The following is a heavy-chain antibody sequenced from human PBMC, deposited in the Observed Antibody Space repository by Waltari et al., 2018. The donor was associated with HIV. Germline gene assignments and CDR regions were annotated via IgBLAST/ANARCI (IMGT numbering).Heavy chain of an antibody. CDR1: GFTSTNFA. CDR2: ISGGGHAP. CDR3: ARLDFWLKYNFDY. D-gene: IGHD1-1*01. J-gene: IGHJ4*02. V-gene: IGHV3-23*01. Sequence: EVPLLESGGVLVQHGGSLRLACAASGFTSTNFAISWVRQAPGKGLEWVAGISGGGHAPFYADSVKGRFTISRDNSKNTLYLQMHSLRAEDTAVYYCARLDFWLKYNFDYWGQGTLVTVSS.